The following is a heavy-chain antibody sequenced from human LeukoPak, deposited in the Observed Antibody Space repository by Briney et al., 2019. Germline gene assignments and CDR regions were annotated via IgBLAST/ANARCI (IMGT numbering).Heavy chain of an antibody. CDR2: INPSGGT. Sequence: GASVKVSCKASGHTFSSYFMHWVRQAPGQGLEWMGIINPSGGTSYAQKFQGRVTMTRDTSISTAYMELSRLRSDDTAVYYCAREDSAGIAAAAHENWFDPWGQGTLVTVSS. J-gene: IGHJ5*02. CDR3: AREDSAGIAAAAHENWFDP. D-gene: IGHD6-13*01. V-gene: IGHV1-46*01. CDR1: GHTFSSYF.